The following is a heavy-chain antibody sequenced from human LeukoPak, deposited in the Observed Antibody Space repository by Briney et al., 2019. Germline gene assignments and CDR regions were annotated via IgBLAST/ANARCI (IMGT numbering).Heavy chain of an antibody. CDR2: INQSGTP. J-gene: IGHJ6*04. Sequence: SETLSLTCAVYGGSFSGYYWSWIRQPPGKGLEWIGEINQSGTPNYNPSLKSRVTISVDTSKNQFSLKLSSVTAADTAVYHCARSQAVVRGTPKGGMDVWGKGTTVTVSS. D-gene: IGHD3-10*01. CDR1: GGSFSGYY. V-gene: IGHV4-34*01. CDR3: ARSQAVVRGTPKGGMDV.